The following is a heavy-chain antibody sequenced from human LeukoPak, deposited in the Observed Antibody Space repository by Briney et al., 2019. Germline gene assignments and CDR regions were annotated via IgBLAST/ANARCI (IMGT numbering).Heavy chain of an antibody. D-gene: IGHD3-10*01. CDR2: IRYDGSNK. CDR3: AKEINTYYYGSGSH. J-gene: IGHJ4*02. V-gene: IGHV3-30*02. CDR1: GFTFSSYG. Sequence: PGGSLRLSCAASGFTFSSYGMHWVRQAPGKGLEWVAFIRYDGSNKYYADSVKGRFTISRDNSKNTLYLQMNSLRAEDTAVYYCAKEINTYYYGSGSHWGQGTLVTVSS.